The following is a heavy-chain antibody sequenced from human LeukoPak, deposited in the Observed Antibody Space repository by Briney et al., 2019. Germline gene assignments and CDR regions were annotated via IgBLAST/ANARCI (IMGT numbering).Heavy chain of an antibody. CDR2: ISYDGSNK. D-gene: IGHD6-13*01. V-gene: IGHV3-30-3*01. Sequence: GRSLRLSCAASGFTFSSYAMHWVRQAPGKGLEWVAVISYDGSNKYYADSVKGRFTISRDNSKNTLYLQMSSLRAEDTAVYYCARRHTGIADYWGQGTLVTVSS. J-gene: IGHJ4*02. CDR1: GFTFSSYA. CDR3: ARRHTGIADY.